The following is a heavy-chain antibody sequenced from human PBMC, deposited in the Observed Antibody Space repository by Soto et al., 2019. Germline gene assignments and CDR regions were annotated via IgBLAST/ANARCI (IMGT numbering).Heavy chain of an antibody. Sequence: QVQLQESGPGLVKPSETLSLTCTVSGGSISSYYWSWIRQPPGKGLEWIGYIYYSGSTNYNPSLKSRVTISVDTSKNQFSLKLSSVTAADTAVYYCARDSGLDENYYYYMDVWGKGTTVTVSS. CDR3: ARDSGLDENYYYYMDV. J-gene: IGHJ6*03. D-gene: IGHD6-19*01. V-gene: IGHV4-59*01. CDR2: IYYSGST. CDR1: GGSISSYY.